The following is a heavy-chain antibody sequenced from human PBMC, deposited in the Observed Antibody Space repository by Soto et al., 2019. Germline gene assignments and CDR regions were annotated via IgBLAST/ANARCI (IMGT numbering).Heavy chain of an antibody. J-gene: IGHJ5*02. CDR3: ARVAAAANWFDP. V-gene: IGHV3-33*08. CDR1: GFTFSNAW. CDR2: IWYDGSNK. D-gene: IGHD6-13*01. Sequence: GGSLRLSCAASGFTFSNAWMNWVRQAPGKGLEWVAVIWYDGSNKYYADSVKGRFTISRDNAKNSLYLQMNSLRAEDTAVYYCARVAAAANWFDPWGQGTLVTVSS.